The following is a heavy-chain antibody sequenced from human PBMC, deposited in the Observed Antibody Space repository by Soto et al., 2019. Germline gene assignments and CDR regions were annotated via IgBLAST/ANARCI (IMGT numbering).Heavy chain of an antibody. D-gene: IGHD6-19*01. CDR1: GGSISSSSYY. Sequence: LSLTCTVSGGSISSSSYYWGWIRQPPGKGLEWIGSIYYSGSTYFNPSLKSRVTISIDTSKNHFSLKLTSVTAADTAVYHCARGGSGWYVHYWGQGTLVTVSS. CDR3: ARGGSGWYVHY. V-gene: IGHV4-39*02. J-gene: IGHJ4*02. CDR2: IYYSGST.